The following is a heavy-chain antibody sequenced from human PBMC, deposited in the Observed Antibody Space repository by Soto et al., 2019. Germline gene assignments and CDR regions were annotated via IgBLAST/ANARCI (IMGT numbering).Heavy chain of an antibody. Sequence: ASVKVSCKASGYTFTSYGISWVRQAPGQGLEWMGWISAYNGNTNYAQKLQGRVTMTTVTSTRTAYMELRSLRSDDTAVYYCARGSPYYDFWSGYDAFDIWGQGTMVTVSS. CDR2: ISAYNGNT. V-gene: IGHV1-18*01. D-gene: IGHD3-3*01. CDR1: GYTFTSYG. J-gene: IGHJ3*02. CDR3: ARGSPYYDFWSGYDAFDI.